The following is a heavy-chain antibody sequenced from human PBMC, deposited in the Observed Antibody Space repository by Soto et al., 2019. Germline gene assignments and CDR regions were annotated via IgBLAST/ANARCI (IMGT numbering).Heavy chain of an antibody. V-gene: IGHV4-39*01. CDR3: ARRGGPADF. Sequence: QLQLQESGPGLVKPSETLSLTCTVSGGSISSSTYYWGWIRQPPGKGLEWIGSIYFGGSTYYNPSLKSPVTISVDTSKSQFSLKLGSVTAADTAVYYCARRGGPADFWGQGTLVTVSS. CDR2: IYFGGST. D-gene: IGHD2-15*01. J-gene: IGHJ4*02. CDR1: GGSISSSTYY.